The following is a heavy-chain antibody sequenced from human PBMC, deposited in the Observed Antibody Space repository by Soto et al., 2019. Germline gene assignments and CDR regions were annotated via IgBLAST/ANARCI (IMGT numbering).Heavy chain of an antibody. J-gene: IGHJ4*02. CDR3: ARTYDFWSGYNYFDY. Sequence: GASVKVSCKASGGTFSSYTISWVRQAPGQGLEWMGRIIPILGIANYAQKFQGRVTMTRDTSTSTVYMELSSLRSEDTAVYYCARTYDFWSGYNYFDYWGQGTQVTVSS. D-gene: IGHD3-3*01. CDR2: IIPILGIA. CDR1: GGTFSSYT. V-gene: IGHV1-69*02.